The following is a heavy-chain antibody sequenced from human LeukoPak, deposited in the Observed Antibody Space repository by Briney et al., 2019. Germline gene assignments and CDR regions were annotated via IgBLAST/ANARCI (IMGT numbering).Heavy chain of an antibody. V-gene: IGHV4-31*03. J-gene: IGHJ4*02. CDR3: ARVVAKYYFDY. CDR2: IYYSGST. Sequence: SETLSLTCTVSGGSISSGGYYWSWIRQHPGKGLEWIGYIYYSGSTYYNPSLKSRVTISVDTSKNQFSLKLSSVTAADTAVYYCARVVAKYYFDYWGQGTLVTVSS. CDR1: GGSISSGGYY.